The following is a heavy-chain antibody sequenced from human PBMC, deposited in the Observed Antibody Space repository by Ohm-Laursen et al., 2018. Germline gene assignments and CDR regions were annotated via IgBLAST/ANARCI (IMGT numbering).Heavy chain of an antibody. V-gene: IGHV4-31*02. J-gene: IGHJ2*01. CDR2: IYYSGST. Sequence: TLSLTWTASGGSISSGGYYWSWIRQHPGKGLEWIGYIYYSGSTYYNPSLKSRVTISVDTSKNQFSLKLSSVTAADTAVYYCATATTLWYFDLWGRGTLVTVSS. D-gene: IGHD5-12*01. CDR3: ATATTLWYFDL. CDR1: GGSISSGGYY.